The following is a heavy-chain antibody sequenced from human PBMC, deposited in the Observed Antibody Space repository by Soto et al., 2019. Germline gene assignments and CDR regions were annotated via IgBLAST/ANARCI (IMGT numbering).Heavy chain of an antibody. CDR1: GFTFSSYG. V-gene: IGHV3-33*01. CDR2: IWYDGSNK. CDR3: ARRVLTGGYHGDWFDP. J-gene: IGHJ5*02. D-gene: IGHD3-22*01. Sequence: GGSLRLSCAASGFTFSSYGMHWVRQAPGKGLEWVAVIWYDGSNKYYADSVKGRFTISRDNSKNTLYLQMNSLRAEDTAVYYCARRVLTGGYHGDWFDPWGQGTLVTVSS.